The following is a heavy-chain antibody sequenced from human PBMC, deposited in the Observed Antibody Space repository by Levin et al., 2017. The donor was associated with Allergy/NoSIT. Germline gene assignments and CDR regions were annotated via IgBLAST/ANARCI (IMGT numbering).Heavy chain of an antibody. Sequence: GESLKISCAASGFTFSSYAMSWVRQAPGKGLEWVSAISHTGGSTYYADSVRGRFTISRDNSKNTLYLHMNSLRAEDTALYYCANSFFGVSSGYRIDYWGQGTLVTVSS. D-gene: IGHD3-22*01. J-gene: IGHJ4*02. CDR2: ISHTGGST. V-gene: IGHV3-23*01. CDR1: GFTFSSYA. CDR3: ANSFFGVSSGYRIDY.